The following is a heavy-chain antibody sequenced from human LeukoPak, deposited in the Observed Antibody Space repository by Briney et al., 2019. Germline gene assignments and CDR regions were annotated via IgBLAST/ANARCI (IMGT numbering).Heavy chain of an antibody. CDR3: ERRGQDY. D-gene: IGHD3-10*01. CDR2: INPNSGGT. CDR1: GYTFTGYY. J-gene: IGHJ4*02. V-gene: IGHV1-2*02. Sequence: ASVKVSCKASGYTFTGYYMHWVRQAPGQGLEWMGWINPNSGGTNYAQKFQGRVTMTTDTSITTAYMELSRVTSDDTGVYYCERRGQDYWGQGTLVTVSS.